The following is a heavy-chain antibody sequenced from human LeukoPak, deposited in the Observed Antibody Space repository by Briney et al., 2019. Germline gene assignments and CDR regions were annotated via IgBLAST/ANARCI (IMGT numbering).Heavy chain of an antibody. CDR1: GFTLSSYA. Sequence: GGSLRLSCAASGFTLSSYAMSWVRQAPGKGLEWVSAISGSGGSTYYADSVKGRFTISRDNSKNTLYLQMNSLRAEDTAVYYCARRFGEFPLKYWGQGTLVTVSS. V-gene: IGHV3-23*01. CDR2: ISGSGGST. D-gene: IGHD3-10*01. J-gene: IGHJ4*02. CDR3: ARRFGEFPLKY.